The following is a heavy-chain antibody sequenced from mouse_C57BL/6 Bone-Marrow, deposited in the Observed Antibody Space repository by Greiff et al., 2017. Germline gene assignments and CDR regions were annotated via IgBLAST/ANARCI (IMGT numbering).Heavy chain of an antibody. J-gene: IGHJ3*01. D-gene: IGHD1-1*01. CDR1: GYTFTSYW. CDR3: AREGGYYGSSPVAY. CDR2: IDPSDSYT. Sequence: QVQLQQPGAELVMPGASVKLSCKASGYTFTSYWMHWVKQRPGQGLEWIGEIDPSDSYTNYNQKFKGKSTLTVDKSSSTAYMQLSSLTSEDSAVYYWAREGGYYGSSPVAYWGQGTLVTVSA. V-gene: IGHV1-69*01.